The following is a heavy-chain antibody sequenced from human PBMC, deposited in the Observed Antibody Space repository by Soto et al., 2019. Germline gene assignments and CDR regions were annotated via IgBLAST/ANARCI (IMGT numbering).Heavy chain of an antibody. V-gene: IGHV1-18*01. CDR2: ISAYNGNT. CDR1: GYNFTSYG. J-gene: IGHJ6*02. Sequence: QVQLVQSGAEVKKPGASVKVSCKASGYNFTSYGISWVRQAPGQGLEWMGWISAYNGNTNYAQKLQGRVTMTTNTSTSTAYMELSSLRSDDTAVYSCEREGEYDIFTGYYIIHYYYGMDVWGQGTTVTVSS. CDR3: EREGEYDIFTGYYIIHYYYGMDV. D-gene: IGHD3-9*01.